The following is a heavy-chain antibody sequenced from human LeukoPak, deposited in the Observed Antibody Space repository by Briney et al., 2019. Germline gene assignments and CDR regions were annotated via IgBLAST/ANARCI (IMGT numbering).Heavy chain of an antibody. J-gene: IGHJ5*02. CDR2: IIPIFGTA. V-gene: IGHV1-69*13. CDR3: AALEVAGSYNWLDP. CDR1: GGTFSSYA. D-gene: IGHD6-19*01. Sequence: GASVKVSCTASGGTFSSYAISWVRQAPGQGLEWMGGIIPIFGTANYAQKFQGRVTITADESTCTAYMELCSLRSEDTAVYYCAALEVAGSYNWLDPWGQGTLVTVSS.